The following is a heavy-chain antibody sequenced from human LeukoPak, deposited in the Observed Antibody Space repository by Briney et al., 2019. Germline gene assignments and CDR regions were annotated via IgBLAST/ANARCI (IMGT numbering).Heavy chain of an antibody. D-gene: IGHD1-26*01. CDR3: ARRLGSFYGMDV. CDR1: GYTFTSYS. Sequence: ASVKVSCKASGYTFTSYSISWVRQAPGQGLEWMGWISAYNGNTNYAQKLQGRVTMTTDTSTSTAYVELRSLRSDDTAVYYCARRLGSFYGMDVWGQGTTVTVSS. J-gene: IGHJ6*02. CDR2: ISAYNGNT. V-gene: IGHV1-18*01.